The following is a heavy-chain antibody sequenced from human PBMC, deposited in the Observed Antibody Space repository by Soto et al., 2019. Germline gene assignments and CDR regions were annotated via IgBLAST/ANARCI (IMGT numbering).Heavy chain of an antibody. Sequence: TLSLTCAISGDSVSSNSAAWNWIRQSPSRGLEWLGRTYYRSKWYNDYAVSVKSRITINPDTSKNQFSLQLNSVTPEDTAVYYCARDGVETDSVGYNWFDPWGQGTLVTVSS. V-gene: IGHV6-1*01. CDR2: TYYRSKWYN. CDR3: ARDGVETDSVGYNWFDP. D-gene: IGHD1-26*01. CDR1: GDSVSSNSAA. J-gene: IGHJ5*02.